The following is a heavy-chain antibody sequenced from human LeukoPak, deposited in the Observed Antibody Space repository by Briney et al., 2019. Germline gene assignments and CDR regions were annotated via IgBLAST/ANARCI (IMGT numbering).Heavy chain of an antibody. Sequence: SETLSLTCTVSGGSISSGSYYWSWIRQPAGKGLEWIGRIYTSGSTNYNPSLKSRVTISVDTSKNQFSLKLSSVTAADTAVYYCARDCGGDCYFGYYYYYYMDVWGKGTTVTISS. D-gene: IGHD2-21*02. CDR1: GGSISSGSYY. CDR2: IYTSGST. J-gene: IGHJ6*03. CDR3: ARDCGGDCYFGYYYYYYMDV. V-gene: IGHV4-61*02.